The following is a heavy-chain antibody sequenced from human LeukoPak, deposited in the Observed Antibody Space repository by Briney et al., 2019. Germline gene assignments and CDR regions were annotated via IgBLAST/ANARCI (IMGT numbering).Heavy chain of an antibody. CDR1: GFTFSSHA. J-gene: IGHJ4*02. D-gene: IGHD1-1*01. CDR2: IGHGGTDT. V-gene: IGHV3-23*01. Sequence: GGSLRLSCVASGFTFSSHAASWFRQAPGKGLECVSTIGHGGTDTYYADSVRGRFTISKDSSKNTLQMNSLSAEDTAIYYCVKHSGGVYGNSDYWGQGVLVTVSS. CDR3: VKHSGGVYGNSDY.